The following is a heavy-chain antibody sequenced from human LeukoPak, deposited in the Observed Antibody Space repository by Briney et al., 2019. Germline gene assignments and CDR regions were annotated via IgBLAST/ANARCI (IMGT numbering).Heavy chain of an antibody. V-gene: IGHV3-23*01. J-gene: IGHJ4*02. CDR1: GFPFSSYP. CDR2: ITASGDST. Sequence: PGGSLRLSCAASGFPFSSYPISWVRQPPGKGLEWVSAITASGDSTYYADSVKGRFTISRDNSKNTLYLQMNSLRAEDTAVYYCAKDPYSSPFYYFDYWGQGTLVTVSS. D-gene: IGHD6-13*01. CDR3: AKDPYSSPFYYFDY.